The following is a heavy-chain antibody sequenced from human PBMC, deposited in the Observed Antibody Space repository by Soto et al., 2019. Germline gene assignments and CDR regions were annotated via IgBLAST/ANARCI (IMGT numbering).Heavy chain of an antibody. CDR2: ISPSSSYT. J-gene: IGHJ3*02. V-gene: IGHV3-11*06. CDR3: ARNHIAASGTSAYDI. CDR1: GFTFSDYY. D-gene: IGHD6-13*01. Sequence: GGSLRLSCAASGFTFSDYYMSWIRQAPGKGLEWVSYISPSSSYTNYAVSVKGRFAISRDNAKNSVYLQMNSLRAEDTAVYYCARNHIAASGTSAYDIWGQGTMVTVSS.